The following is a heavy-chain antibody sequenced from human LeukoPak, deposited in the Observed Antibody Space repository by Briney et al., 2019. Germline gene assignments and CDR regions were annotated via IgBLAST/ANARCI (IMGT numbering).Heavy chain of an antibody. CDR2: ISWNSGSI. V-gene: IGHV3-9*01. CDR1: GFTFDDYA. J-gene: IGHJ4*02. Sequence: PGGSLRLSCAASGFTFDDYAMHWVRQAPGKGLEWVSGISWNSGSIGYADSVKGRFTISRDNSKNTLYLQMNSLRAEDTAVYYCARDPSSGWYVYFDYWGQGTLVTVSS. D-gene: IGHD6-19*01. CDR3: ARDPSSGWYVYFDY.